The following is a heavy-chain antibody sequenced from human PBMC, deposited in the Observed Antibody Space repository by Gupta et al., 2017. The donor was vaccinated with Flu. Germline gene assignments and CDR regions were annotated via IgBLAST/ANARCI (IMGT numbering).Heavy chain of an antibody. Sequence: VRQAPGKGLEWVANIKPDGSEKHYVDSVKGRFTISRDNAKNSLYLQMNSLRAEDTAVYYCVRQTTVATFYFDYWGQGTLVTVSS. V-gene: IGHV3-7*01. D-gene: IGHD4-17*01. CDR2: IKPDGSEK. CDR3: VRQTTVATFYFDY. J-gene: IGHJ4*02.